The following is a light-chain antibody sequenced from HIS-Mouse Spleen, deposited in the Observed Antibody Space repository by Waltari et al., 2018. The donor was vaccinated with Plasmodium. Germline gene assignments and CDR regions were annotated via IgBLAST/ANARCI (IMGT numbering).Light chain of an antibody. V-gene: IGLV2-11*01. J-gene: IGLJ1*01. CDR3: CSYAGSYTYV. CDR2: DVS. Sequence: QPRSVSGSPGQSVTISCTGTSSNVGGYNYFSWYQQHPGKAPKLMIYDVSKRPSGVPDRFSGSKSGNTASLTISGLQAEDEADYYCCSYAGSYTYVFGTGTKVTVL. CDR1: SSNVGGYNY.